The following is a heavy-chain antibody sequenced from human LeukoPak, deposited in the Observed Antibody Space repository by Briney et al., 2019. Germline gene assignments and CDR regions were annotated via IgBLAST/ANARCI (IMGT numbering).Heavy chain of an antibody. CDR2: IYTGGST. V-gene: IGHV4-4*07. CDR1: GGSISSYY. CDR3: AGYYDSSGYYWNFDAFDI. J-gene: IGHJ3*02. D-gene: IGHD3-22*01. Sequence: SETLSLTCTVSGGSISSYYWSWIRQPAGKGLEWIGRIYTGGSTNYNPSLKSRVTMSVDTSKNQFSLKLSSVTAADTAVYYCAGYYDSSGYYWNFDAFDIWGQGTMVTVSS.